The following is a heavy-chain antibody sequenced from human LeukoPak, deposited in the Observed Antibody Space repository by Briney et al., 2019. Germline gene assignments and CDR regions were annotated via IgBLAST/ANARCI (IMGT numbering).Heavy chain of an antibody. CDR2: ISYDGSNK. Sequence: GGSLRLSCAASGLTFSSYGMHWVRQAPGKGLEWVAVISYDGSNKYYADSVKGRFTISRDNSKNTLYLQMNSLRAEDTAVYYCAKDPAYWGQGTLVTVSS. CDR3: AKDPAY. CDR1: GLTFSSYG. J-gene: IGHJ4*02. V-gene: IGHV3-30*18.